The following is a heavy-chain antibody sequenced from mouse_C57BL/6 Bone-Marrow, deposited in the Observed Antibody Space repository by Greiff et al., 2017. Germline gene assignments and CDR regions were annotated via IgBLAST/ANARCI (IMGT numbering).Heavy chain of an antibody. J-gene: IGHJ2*01. CDR3: AKGWGFDY. CDR1: GFSLTSYG. V-gene: IGHV2-9*01. CDR2: IWGGGST. Sequence: VTVVESGPGLVAPSQILSITCTVSGFSLTSYGVDWVRQPPGKGLEWLGVIWGGGSTHYHSALMSRLSLSKNNSKSQVFLKMNSLQTDDTAMYYCAKGWGFDYWGKGTTLTVSS.